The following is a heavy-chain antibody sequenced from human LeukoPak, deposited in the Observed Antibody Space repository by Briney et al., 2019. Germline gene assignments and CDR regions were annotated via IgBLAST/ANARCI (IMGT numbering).Heavy chain of an antibody. D-gene: IGHD3-10*01. CDR1: GFTFSSYG. Sequence: GGSLRLSCAASGFTFSSYGMHWVRQAPGKGLEWVAVIWYDGSNKYYADSVKGRFTISRDNSKNTLYLQMNSLRAEDTAVYYCARDREYYYGSGKSYYGMDVWGQGTTVTASS. V-gene: IGHV3-33*01. CDR2: IWYDGSNK. J-gene: IGHJ6*02. CDR3: ARDREYYYGSGKSYYGMDV.